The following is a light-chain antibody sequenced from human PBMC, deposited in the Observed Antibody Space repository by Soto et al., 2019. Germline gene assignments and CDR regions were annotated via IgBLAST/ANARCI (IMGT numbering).Light chain of an antibody. V-gene: IGLV1-44*01. CDR1: TSNIGRST. CDR3: ATWNDGVFV. CDR2: GNT. Sequence: QSVLTQPPSASGTPGQRVTISCSGNTSNIGRSTVSWYQQFPGAAPKLLIYGNTQRPLAVPVRFSGSKSDTSASLAISGLQSEDEADYYCATWNDGVFVFGIGTKLTVL. J-gene: IGLJ1*01.